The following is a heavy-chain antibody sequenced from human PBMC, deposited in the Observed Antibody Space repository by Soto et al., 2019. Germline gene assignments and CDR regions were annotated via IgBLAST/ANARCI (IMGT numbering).Heavy chain of an antibody. V-gene: IGHV3-33*06. J-gene: IGHJ4*02. CDR1: GFTFSSYG. Sequence: GGSLRLSCAASGFTFSSYGMHWVRQAPGKGLEWVAVIWYDGSNKYYADYVKGRFTISRDNSKNTLYLQMNSLRAEDTAVYYCAKRPQWLFYWGQGTLVTVSS. D-gene: IGHD6-19*01. CDR3: AKRPQWLFY. CDR2: IWYDGSNK.